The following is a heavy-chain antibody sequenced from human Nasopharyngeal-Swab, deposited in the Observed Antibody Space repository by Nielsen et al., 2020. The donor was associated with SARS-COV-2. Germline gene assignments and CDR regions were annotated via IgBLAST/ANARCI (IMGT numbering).Heavy chain of an antibody. Sequence: SVKVSCKASGCTLSSYAISWVRQAPGQGLEWMGGIIPFFGTANYAQKFQGRVTITADESTSTAYMELSSLRSEDTAVYYCARVRRYYGSGSHQSIGYYYYMDVWGKGTTVTVSS. V-gene: IGHV1-69*13. CDR2: IIPFFGTA. J-gene: IGHJ6*03. CDR1: GCTLSSYA. D-gene: IGHD3-10*01. CDR3: ARVRRYYGSGSHQSIGYYYYMDV.